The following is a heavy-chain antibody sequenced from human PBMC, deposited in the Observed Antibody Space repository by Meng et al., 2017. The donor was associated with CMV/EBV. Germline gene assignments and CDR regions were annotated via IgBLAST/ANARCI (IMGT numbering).Heavy chain of an antibody. D-gene: IGHD3-3*01. CDR2: INPNSGGT. CDR1: GYTFTGYY. Sequence: ASVKVSCKASGYTFTGYYMHWVRQAPGQGLEWMGWINPNSGGTNYAQKFQGRVTMTRDTSISTACMELSRLRSDDTAVYYCARVPASGYDFWSGYYHFDYWGQGTLVTVSS. J-gene: IGHJ4*02. CDR3: ARVPASGYDFWSGYYHFDY. V-gene: IGHV1-2*02.